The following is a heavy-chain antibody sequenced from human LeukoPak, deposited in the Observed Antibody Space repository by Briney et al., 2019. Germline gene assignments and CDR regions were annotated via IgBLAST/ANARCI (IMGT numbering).Heavy chain of an antibody. J-gene: IGHJ3*01. D-gene: IGHD2-2*02. V-gene: IGHV1-18*01. CDR1: GYTFTSYG. CDR2: ISAYNGNT. CDR3: ARGLVPAAIPGAFDF. Sequence: GASVKVSCKASGYTFTSYGISWVRQAPGQGLEWMGWISAYNGNTNYAQKLQGRVTMTTDTSTSTAYMELRSLRSDDTAVHYCARGLVPAAIPGAFDFCGQGTMVTVSS.